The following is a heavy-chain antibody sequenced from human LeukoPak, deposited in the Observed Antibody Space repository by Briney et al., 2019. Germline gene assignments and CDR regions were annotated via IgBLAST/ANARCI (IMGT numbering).Heavy chain of an antibody. CDR1: GGSFSGYY. CDR2: INHSGST. Sequence: PSETLSLTCAVYGGSFSGYYWSWIRQPPGKGPEWIGEINHSGSTNYNPSLKSRVTISVDTSKNQFSLKLSSVSAADTAVYYCARQVYWFDPWGQGTLVTVSS. V-gene: IGHV4-34*01. D-gene: IGHD2-8*01. J-gene: IGHJ5*02. CDR3: ARQVYWFDP.